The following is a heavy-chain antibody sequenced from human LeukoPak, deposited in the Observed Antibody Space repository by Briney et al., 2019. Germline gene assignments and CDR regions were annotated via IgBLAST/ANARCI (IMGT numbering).Heavy chain of an antibody. CDR2: IYYSGST. V-gene: IGHV4-39*01. D-gene: IGHD2-2*01. CDR1: GGSISSSSYY. J-gene: IGHJ5*02. Sequence: PSETLSLTCTVSGGSISSSSYYWGWIRQPPGKGLEWIGSIYYSGSTYYNPSLKSRVTISVDTSKNQFSLKRSSVTAADTAVYYCAKQADIVVVPAAMFDPWGQGTLVTVSS. CDR3: AKQADIVVVPAAMFDP.